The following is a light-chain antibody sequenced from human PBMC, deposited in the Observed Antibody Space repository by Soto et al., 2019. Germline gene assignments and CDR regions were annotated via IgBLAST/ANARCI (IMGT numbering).Light chain of an antibody. CDR2: EVS. CDR1: SSDVGAFNY. V-gene: IGLV2-14*01. CDR3: SSYTSSTTAYV. J-gene: IGLJ1*01. Sequence: QSALTQPASVSGSPGQSITISCTGTSSDVGAFNYVSWYQQRPGKAPKLMIYEVSDRPSGVSNRFSGSKSGNTASLTISGLQAGDEADYYCSSYTSSTTAYVFGTGTKVTVL.